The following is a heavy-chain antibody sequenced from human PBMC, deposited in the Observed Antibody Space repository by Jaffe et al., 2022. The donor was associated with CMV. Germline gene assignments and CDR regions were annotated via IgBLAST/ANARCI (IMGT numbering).Heavy chain of an antibody. CDR2: ISYDGSNK. CDR1: GFTFSSYG. D-gene: IGHD4-17*01. V-gene: IGHV3-30*18. J-gene: IGHJ6*02. Sequence: QVQLVESGGGVVQPGRSLRLSCAASGFTFSSYGMHWVRQAPGKGLEWVAVISYDGSNKYYADSVKGRFTISRDNSKNTLYLQMNSLRAEDTAVYYCAKGLRAGGYGDEGVDYYYGMDVWGQGTTVTVSS. CDR3: AKGLRAGGYGDEGVDYYYGMDV.